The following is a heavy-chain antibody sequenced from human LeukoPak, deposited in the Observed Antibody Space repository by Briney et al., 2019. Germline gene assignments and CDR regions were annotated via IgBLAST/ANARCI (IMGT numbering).Heavy chain of an antibody. CDR2: MNPNSGNT. D-gene: IGHD5-24*01. V-gene: IGHV1-8*01. CDR1: GYTFTNYD. Sequence: EASVKVSCKASGYTFTNYDINWVRQATGQGLEWMGWMNPNSGNTGYVQKFQGRVTMTRNTSISTAYMELSSLRSEDTAVYYCARGWGLDGYNYYFQSWGQGTLVTVSS. CDR3: ARGWGLDGYNYYFQS. J-gene: IGHJ4*02.